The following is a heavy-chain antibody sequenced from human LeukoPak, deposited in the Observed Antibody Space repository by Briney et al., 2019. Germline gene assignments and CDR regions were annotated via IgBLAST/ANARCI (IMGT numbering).Heavy chain of an antibody. D-gene: IGHD3-10*01. CDR3: ARAGDYYGSGSCLYYYYYMDV. V-gene: IGHV1-18*03. Sequence: GASVKVSCKASGYTFTSYGISRVRQAPGQGLEWMGCISAYNGNTNYAQKLQGRVTMTTDTSTSTAYMELRSLRSDDMAVYYCARAGDYYGSGSCLYYYYYMDVWGKGTTVTIS. CDR1: GYTFTSYG. CDR2: ISAYNGNT. J-gene: IGHJ6*03.